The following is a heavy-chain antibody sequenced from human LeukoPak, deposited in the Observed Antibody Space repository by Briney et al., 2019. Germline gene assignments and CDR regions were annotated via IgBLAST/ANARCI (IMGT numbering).Heavy chain of an antibody. D-gene: IGHD1-7*01. CDR1: GGSISSSSYY. CDR2: IYYSGST. J-gene: IGHJ4*02. V-gene: IGHV4-39*01. Sequence: SETLSLTCTVSGGSISSSSYYWGWIRQPPGKGLEWIGSIYYSGSTYYNPSLKSRVTISVDTSKNQFSLKLSSVTAADTAVYYCAGSELELGFDYWGQGTLVTVSS. CDR3: AGSELELGFDY.